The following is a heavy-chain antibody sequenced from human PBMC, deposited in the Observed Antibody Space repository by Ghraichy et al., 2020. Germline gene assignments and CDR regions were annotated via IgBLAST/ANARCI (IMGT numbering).Heavy chain of an antibody. V-gene: IGHV4-39*01. CDR3: ARLYCGGDCSLLDYYYYMDV. J-gene: IGHJ6*03. CDR1: GGSISSSSYY. D-gene: IGHD2-21*01. Sequence: SQTLSLTCTVSGGSISSSSYYWGWIRQPPGKGLEWIGSIYYSGSTYYNPSLKSRVTISVDTSKNQFSLKLSSVTAADTAVYYCARLYCGGDCSLLDYYYYMDVWGKGTTVTVSS. CDR2: IYYSGST.